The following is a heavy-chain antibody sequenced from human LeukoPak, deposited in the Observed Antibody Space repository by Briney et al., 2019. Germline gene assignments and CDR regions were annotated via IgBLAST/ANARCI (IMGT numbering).Heavy chain of an antibody. CDR2: ISYDGSNK. V-gene: IGHV3-30*03. J-gene: IGHJ6*02. CDR3: ARDHPGYYGMDV. CDR1: GFTFSSYW. D-gene: IGHD3-10*01. Sequence: GGSLRLSCAASGFTFSSYWMHWVRQAPGKGLEWVAVISYDGSNKYYADSVKGRFTISRDNSKNTLYLQMNSLRAEDTAVYYCARDHPGYYGMDVWGQGTTVTVSS.